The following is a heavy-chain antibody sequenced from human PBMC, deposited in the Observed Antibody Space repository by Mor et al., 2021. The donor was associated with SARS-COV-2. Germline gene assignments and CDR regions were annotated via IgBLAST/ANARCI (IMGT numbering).Heavy chain of an antibody. D-gene: IGHD3-10*01. CDR2: ISYDGSNK. CDR1: SYA. V-gene: IGHV3-30*01. Sequence: SYAMHWVRQAPGKGLEWVAVISYDGSNKYYADSVKGRFTISRDNSKNTLYLQMNSLRAEDTAVYYCARDGGAPGRGYYYYG. CDR3: ARDGGAPGRGYYYYG. J-gene: IGHJ6*01.